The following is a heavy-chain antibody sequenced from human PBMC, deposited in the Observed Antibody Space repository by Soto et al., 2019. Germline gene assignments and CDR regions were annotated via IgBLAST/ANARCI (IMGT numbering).Heavy chain of an antibody. CDR1: GFTFSNAW. D-gene: IGHD2-15*01. V-gene: IGHV3-15*01. Sequence: GGSLRLSCAASGFTFSNAWMSWVRQAPGKGLEWVGRIKSKTDGGTTDYAAPVKGRFTISRDDSKNTLYLQMNSLKTEDTAAYYCTTDIVVVVAATVQPYFDYWGQGTLVTVSS. J-gene: IGHJ4*02. CDR3: TTDIVVVVAATVQPYFDY. CDR2: IKSKTDGGTT.